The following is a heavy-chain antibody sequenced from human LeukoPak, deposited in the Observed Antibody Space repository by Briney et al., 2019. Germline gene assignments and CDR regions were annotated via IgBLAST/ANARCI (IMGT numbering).Heavy chain of an antibody. J-gene: IGHJ4*02. CDR2: ISVTVSST. CDR1: GFTFSSYA. D-gene: IGHD5-18*01. Sequence: GGSLRLSCAASGFTFSSYAMSWVRQAPGKGLEWVSTISVTVSSTYYADSVKGRFTISRDNSKNTLYLQMNSLRADDTAVYYCAGGSRGYSSGGNYWGQGILVTVSS. V-gene: IGHV3-23*01. CDR3: AGGSRGYSSGGNY.